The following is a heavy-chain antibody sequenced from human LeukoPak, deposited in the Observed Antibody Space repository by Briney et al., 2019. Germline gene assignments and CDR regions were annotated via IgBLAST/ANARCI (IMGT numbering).Heavy chain of an antibody. CDR3: ARDLGYSSGRPTTDDY. J-gene: IGHJ4*02. Sequence: SVKVSCKASGYTFTSYDISWVRQAPGQGLEWMGGIIPIFGTANYAQKFQGRVTITADESTSTAYMELSSLRSEDTAVYYCARDLGYSSGRPTTDDYWGQGTLVTVSS. CDR2: IIPIFGTA. V-gene: IGHV1-69*13. CDR1: GYTFTSYD. D-gene: IGHD6-25*01.